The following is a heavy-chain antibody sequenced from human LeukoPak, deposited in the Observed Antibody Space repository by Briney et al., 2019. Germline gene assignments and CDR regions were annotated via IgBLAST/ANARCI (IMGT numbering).Heavy chain of an antibody. CDR3: ARGKAAAAGTSDAFDI. D-gene: IGHD6-13*01. Sequence: GASVKVSCKTSGYTFTTYGFSWVRQAPGQGLEWMGWISAYNGNTNYARNLQGRVTMTTDTSTSTAYMELRSLRSEDTAVYYCARGKAAAAGTSDAFDIWGQGTMVTVSS. CDR1: GYTFTTYG. V-gene: IGHV1-18*01. CDR2: ISAYNGNT. J-gene: IGHJ3*02.